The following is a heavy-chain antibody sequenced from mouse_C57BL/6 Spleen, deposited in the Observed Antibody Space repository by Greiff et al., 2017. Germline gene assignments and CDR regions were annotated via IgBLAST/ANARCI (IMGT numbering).Heavy chain of an antibody. V-gene: IGHV14-1*01. CDR3: TTWRGAPDGDYYAMDY. J-gene: IGHJ4*01. CDR1: GFNIKDYY. Sequence: VQLQQSGAELVRPGASVKLSCTASGFNIKDYYMHWVKQRPEQGLEWIGRIDPEDGDTEYAPKFQGKATMTADTSSNTAYLQLSSLTSEDTAVYYCTTWRGAPDGDYYAMDYWGQGTSVTVSS. CDR2: IDPEDGDT.